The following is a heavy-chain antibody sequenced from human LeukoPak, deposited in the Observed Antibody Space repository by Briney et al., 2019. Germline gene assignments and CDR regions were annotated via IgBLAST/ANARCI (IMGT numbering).Heavy chain of an antibody. CDR1: GFTLSSYA. Sequence: GGSLRLSCAASGFTLSSYAMSWVHQAPGKGLEWVSAISGSGGSTYYADSVKGRFTISRDNSKNTLYLQMNGLRAEDTAVYYCAKDQRRVLEPNYYYYGMDVWGQGTTVTVSS. CDR3: AKDQRRVLEPNYYYYGMDV. V-gene: IGHV3-23*01. D-gene: IGHD3-10*02. CDR2: ISGSGGST. J-gene: IGHJ6*02.